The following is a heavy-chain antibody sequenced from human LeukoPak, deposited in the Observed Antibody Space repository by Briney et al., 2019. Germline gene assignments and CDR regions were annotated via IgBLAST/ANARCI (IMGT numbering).Heavy chain of an antibody. CDR2: IVGNGGGI. D-gene: IGHD5-24*01. Sequence: GGSLRLSCAASGFTFSAYAMNWVRQAPGKGLEWVSVIVGNGGGIHYADSVKGRFTISRDNSKNTLYLQMDSLRAEDTAVYYCAKDRIPDGKYSIDFWGQGTLVTVSS. CDR1: GFTFSAYA. J-gene: IGHJ4*02. V-gene: IGHV3-23*01. CDR3: AKDRIPDGKYSIDF.